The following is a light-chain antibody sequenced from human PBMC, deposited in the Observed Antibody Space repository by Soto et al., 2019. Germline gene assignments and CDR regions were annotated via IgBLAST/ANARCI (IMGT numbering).Light chain of an antibody. Sequence: QSALTQPPSVSGAPGQRVTISCTGISSNIGAGYDVHWYQQLPGTAPKLLIYGNSNRPSGVPDRFSGSKSGTSASLAITGLQAEDEADYYCQYYDSSLSGYVFGTGTKVTVL. CDR3: QYYDSSLSGYV. CDR1: SSNIGAGYD. V-gene: IGLV1-40*01. CDR2: GNS. J-gene: IGLJ1*01.